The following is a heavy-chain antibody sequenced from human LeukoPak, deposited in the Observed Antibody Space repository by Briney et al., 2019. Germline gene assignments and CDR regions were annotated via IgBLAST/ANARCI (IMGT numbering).Heavy chain of an antibody. CDR3: AELGITMIGGV. CDR2: ITWNGGST. D-gene: IGHD3-10*02. J-gene: IGHJ6*04. Sequence: GGSLRLSCAASGFTFDDYGMSWVRQAPGKGLEWVSGITWNGGSTGYADSVKGRFTISRDNAKNSLYLQMNSLRAEDTAVYYCAELGITMIGGVWGKGTTVTISS. V-gene: IGHV3-20*04. CDR1: GFTFDDYG.